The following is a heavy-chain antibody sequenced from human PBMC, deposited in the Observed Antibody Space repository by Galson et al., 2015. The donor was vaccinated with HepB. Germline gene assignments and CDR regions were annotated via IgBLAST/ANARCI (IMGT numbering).Heavy chain of an antibody. CDR3: ATAPLRLPAAAGTGPFDY. CDR2: FDPEDGET. D-gene: IGHD6-13*01. Sequence: SVKVSCKVSGYTLTELSMHWVRQAPGKGLEWMGGFDPEDGETIYAQKFQGRVTMTEDTSTDTAYMELSSLRSEDTAVYYCATAPLRLPAAAGTGPFDYWGQGTLVTVSS. V-gene: IGHV1-24*01. J-gene: IGHJ4*02. CDR1: GYTLTELS.